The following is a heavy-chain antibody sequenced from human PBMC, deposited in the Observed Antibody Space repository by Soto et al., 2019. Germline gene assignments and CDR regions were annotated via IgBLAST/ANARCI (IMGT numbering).Heavy chain of an antibody. J-gene: IGHJ5*02. CDR3: ARDQGVAAAGITWFDP. D-gene: IGHD6-13*01. CDR1: GASMNSYH. V-gene: IGHV4-4*07. Sequence: LSLTCTVSGASMNSYHWSWIRQPAGKGLEWIGHIHSSGSTNYNPSLKGRVTMSVDTSKNQFSLRLMSLTAADTAVYYCARDQGVAAAGITWFDPWGQGSLVTVSS. CDR2: IHSSGST.